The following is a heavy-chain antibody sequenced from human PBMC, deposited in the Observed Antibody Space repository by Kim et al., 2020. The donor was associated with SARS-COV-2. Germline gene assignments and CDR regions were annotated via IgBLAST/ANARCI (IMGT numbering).Heavy chain of an antibody. Sequence: GGSLRLSCAASGFTFSSYGMHWVRQAPGKGLEWVAVISYHGSNKYYADSVKGRFTISRDNSKNTLYLQMNSLRAEDTAVYYCAKKVPDSSGYYSIDYWGQGTLVTVSS. CDR1: GFTFSSYG. CDR3: AKKVPDSSGYYSIDY. D-gene: IGHD3-22*01. V-gene: IGHV3-30*18. CDR2: ISYHGSNK. J-gene: IGHJ4*02.